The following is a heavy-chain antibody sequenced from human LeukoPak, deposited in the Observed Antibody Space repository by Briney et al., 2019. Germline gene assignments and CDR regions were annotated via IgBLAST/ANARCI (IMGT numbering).Heavy chain of an antibody. D-gene: IGHD3-9*01. CDR1: GYTFTSYG. CDR3: ARVHYDILTGYYIRFDP. J-gene: IGHJ5*02. CDR2: INPNSGGT. V-gene: IGHV1-2*02. Sequence: ASVKVSCKASGYTFTSYGITWVRQAPGQGLEGMGWINPNSGGTNYAQKFQGRVTMTRDTSISTAYMELSRLRSDDTAVYYCARVHYDILTGYYIRFDPWGQGTLVTVSS.